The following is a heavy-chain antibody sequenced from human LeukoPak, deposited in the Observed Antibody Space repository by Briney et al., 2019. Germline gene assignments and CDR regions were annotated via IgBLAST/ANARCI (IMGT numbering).Heavy chain of an antibody. V-gene: IGHV4-38-2*01. D-gene: IGHD3-22*01. CDR2: IYSTGDA. CDR3: ARVLYDTRTFDY. Sequence: SETLSLTCDVSGYSISSGYYWAWIRQTPGKGLQYIGMIYSTGDAYYSPSLKSRVTISVDTSKNQFSLQLTSVTGADTAIYYCARVLYDTRTFDYWGQGTLVTVSS. CDR1: GYSISSGYY. J-gene: IGHJ4*02.